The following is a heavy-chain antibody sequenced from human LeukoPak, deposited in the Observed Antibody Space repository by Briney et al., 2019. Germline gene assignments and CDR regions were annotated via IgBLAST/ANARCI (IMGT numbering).Heavy chain of an antibody. CDR3: ARDREWELPY. CDR2: INPSGGST. V-gene: IGHV1-46*01. Sequence: ASVKVSCKASGYTFTSYDINWVRQATGQGLEWMGIINPSGGSTSYAQKFQGRVTMTRDMSTSTVYMELSSLRSEDTAVYYCARDREWELPYWGQGTLVTVSS. CDR1: GYTFTSYD. D-gene: IGHD1-26*01. J-gene: IGHJ4*02.